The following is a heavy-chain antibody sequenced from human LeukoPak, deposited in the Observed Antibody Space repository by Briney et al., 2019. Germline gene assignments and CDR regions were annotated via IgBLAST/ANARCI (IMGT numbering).Heavy chain of an antibody. J-gene: IGHJ6*02. CDR3: ARAGRTHFYSGMDV. V-gene: IGHV3-7*01. CDR1: GFSFGSYW. Sequence: GSLRLSCAASGFSFGSYWMSWVRQAPGKGLEWVANIKQDGSEKYYVDSVKGRFTISRDNAKNSLYLQMNSLRAEDTAVYYCARAGRTHFYSGMDVWGQGTTVTVSS. CDR2: IKQDGSEK.